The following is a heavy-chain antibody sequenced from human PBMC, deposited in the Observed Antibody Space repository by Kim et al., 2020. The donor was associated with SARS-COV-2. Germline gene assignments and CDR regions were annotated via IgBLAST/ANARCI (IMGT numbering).Heavy chain of an antibody. CDR2: INPNSGGT. CDR1: GYTFTGYY. CDR3: AREGTAMVFDFIRFFDY. J-gene: IGHJ4*02. V-gene: IGHV1-2*02. D-gene: IGHD5-18*01. Sequence: ASVKVSCKASGYTFTGYYMHWVRQAPGQGLEWMGWINPNSGGTNYAQKFQGRVTMTRDTSISTAYMELSRLRSDDTAVYYCAREGTAMVFDFIRFFDYWGQGTLVTVSS.